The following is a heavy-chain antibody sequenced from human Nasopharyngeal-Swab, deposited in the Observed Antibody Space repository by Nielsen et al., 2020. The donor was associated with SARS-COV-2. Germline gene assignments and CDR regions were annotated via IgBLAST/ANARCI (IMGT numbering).Heavy chain of an antibody. CDR3: VTVGDTGWFDR. Sequence: GESLKISRSASGFTFSSYAMHWVRQPPGKGPEYLSAISNNAVSTSYADSVKGRFTISRDNSKNTLYLQMSGLRDEDTAIYYCVTVGDTGWFDRWGQGTLVTVSS. V-gene: IGHV3-64D*06. CDR1: GFTFSSYA. J-gene: IGHJ5*02. D-gene: IGHD2-21*02. CDR2: ISNNAVST.